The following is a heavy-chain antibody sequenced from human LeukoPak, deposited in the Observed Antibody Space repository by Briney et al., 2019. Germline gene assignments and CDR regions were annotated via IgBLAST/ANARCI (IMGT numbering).Heavy chain of an antibody. CDR3: ARSRGIAVAGTVDY. CDR1: GGSISSYY. J-gene: IGHJ4*02. CDR2: IYTSGST. Sequence: SETLSLTCTVSGGSISSYYWSWIRQPAGKGLEWIGRIYTSGSTNYNPSLKSRVTMSVDTSKNQFSLKLSSVTAADTAVYYCARSRGIAVAGTVDYWGQGTLVTVSS. D-gene: IGHD6-19*01. V-gene: IGHV4-4*07.